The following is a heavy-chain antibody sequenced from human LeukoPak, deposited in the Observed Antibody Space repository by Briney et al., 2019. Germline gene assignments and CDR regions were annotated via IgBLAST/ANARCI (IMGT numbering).Heavy chain of an antibody. V-gene: IGHV3-7*01. CDR1: GFTFGVSW. J-gene: IGHJ4*02. CDR3: VKDRGWNTFDY. Sequence: PGGSLRLSCAASGFTFGVSWMSWVRQAPGKGLEWVGNIKEDGSVKNYVDSVKGRLTISRDNAKSSLFLQMNNLRVEDTAVYHCVKDRGWNTFDYWGQGILVTVSS. D-gene: IGHD1/OR15-1a*01. CDR2: IKEDGSVK.